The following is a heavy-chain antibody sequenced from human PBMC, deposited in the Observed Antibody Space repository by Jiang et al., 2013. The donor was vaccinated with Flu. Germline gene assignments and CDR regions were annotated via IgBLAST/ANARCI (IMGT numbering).Heavy chain of an antibody. CDR1: GFTFNTYT. J-gene: IGHJ4*02. D-gene: IGHD6-19*01. V-gene: IGHV3-48*02. CDR3: ARGSSGRAYFDL. Sequence: VQPGGSLRLSCAASGFTFNTYTMHWVRQAPGKGLEWVSCITSTSITIYYADSVKGRFTISRDNAENSLYLQMNSLRDEDTAVYYCARGSSGRAYFDLWGQGTLVTVSS. CDR2: ITSTSITI.